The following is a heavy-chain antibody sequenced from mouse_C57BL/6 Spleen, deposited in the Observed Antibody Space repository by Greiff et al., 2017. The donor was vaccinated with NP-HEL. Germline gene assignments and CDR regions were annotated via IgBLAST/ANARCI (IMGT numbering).Heavy chain of an antibody. J-gene: IGHJ3*01. CDR3: ARGYGNYDWFAY. CDR1: GYAFSSSW. D-gene: IGHD2-1*01. CDR2: IYPGDGDT. V-gene: IGHV1-82*01. Sequence: VQGVESGPELVKPGASVKISCKASGYAFSSSWMNWVKQRPGKGLEWIGRIYPGDGDTNYNGKFKGKATLTADKSSSTAYMQLSSLTSEDSAVYFCARGYGNYDWFAYWGQGTLVTVSA.